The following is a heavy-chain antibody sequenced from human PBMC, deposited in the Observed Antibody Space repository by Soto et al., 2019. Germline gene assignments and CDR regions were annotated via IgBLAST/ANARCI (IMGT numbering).Heavy chain of an antibody. CDR3: AKGSDYYYDSSGYYG. CDR1: GFTFSSYA. CDR2: ISGSGGST. D-gene: IGHD3-22*01. J-gene: IGHJ4*02. V-gene: IGHV3-23*01. Sequence: EVQLLESGGGLVQPGGSLRLSCAASGFTFSSYAMSWVRQAPGKGLEWVSAISGSGGSTYYADSVKGRFTISRDNSKNTLYLQMNGLRAEDKAVYYCAKGSDYYYDSSGYYGWGQGTLVTVSS.